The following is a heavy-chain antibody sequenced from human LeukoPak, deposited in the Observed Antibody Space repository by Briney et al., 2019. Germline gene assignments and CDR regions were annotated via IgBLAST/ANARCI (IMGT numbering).Heavy chain of an antibody. CDR3: AKNLNLVVVPAACPDY. V-gene: IGHV3-30*02. Sequence: GGSLRLSCAASGFTFSNYGMHWVRQAPGKGLEWVAVIWNDRNNDYHADSVKGRFTISRDNSKNTLYLQMNSLRAEDTAVYYCAKNLNLVVVPAACPDYWGQGTLVTVSS. D-gene: IGHD2-2*01. J-gene: IGHJ4*02. CDR2: IWNDRNND. CDR1: GFTFSNYG.